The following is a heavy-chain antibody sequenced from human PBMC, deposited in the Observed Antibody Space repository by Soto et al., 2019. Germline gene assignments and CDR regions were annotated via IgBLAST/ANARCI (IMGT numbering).Heavy chain of an antibody. V-gene: IGHV3-72*01. J-gene: IGHJ4*02. D-gene: IGHD1-20*01. CDR1: GFTFSEHY. Sequence: EVQLVESGGGLVQSGGSLRLSCAASGFTFSEHYMDWVRQAPGKGLEWLARVRNKANSYSKEYAAPVKGRFTISRDVSYNLLYLQMDSLKTEDTAIYYCVRAAAPPRYDFDYWGQGTPVTVSS. CDR2: VRNKANSYSK. CDR3: VRAAAPPRYDFDY.